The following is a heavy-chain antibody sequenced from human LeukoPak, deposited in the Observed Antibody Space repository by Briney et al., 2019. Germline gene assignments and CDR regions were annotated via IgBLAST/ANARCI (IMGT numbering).Heavy chain of an antibody. CDR2: IYYSGST. V-gene: IGHV4-30-4*08. CDR1: GGSISSGDYY. D-gene: IGHD5-12*01. CDR3: ARAVQWLPFDY. J-gene: IGHJ4*02. Sequence: PSETLSLTCTVSGGSISSGDYYWGWIRQPPGKGLEWIGYIYYSGSTYYNPSLKSRVTISLHTSKNQFSLKLTSVTAADTAVYYCARAVQWLPFDYWGQGTLVTVSS.